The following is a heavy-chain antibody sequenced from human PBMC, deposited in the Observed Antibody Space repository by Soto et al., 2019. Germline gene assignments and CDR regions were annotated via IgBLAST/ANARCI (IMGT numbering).Heavy chain of an antibody. CDR1: GGSISSYY. J-gene: IGHJ4*02. CDR2: IYYSGST. V-gene: IGHV4-59*01. CDR3: AKDLLLTTITTVGD. D-gene: IGHD4-17*01. Sequence: SETLSLTCTVSGGSISSYYWSWIRQPPGKGLEWIGYIYYSGSTNYNPSLKSRVTISVDTSKNTLWLQMDSLRTEDTAVYYCAKDLLLTTITTVGDWGQGTLVTVSS.